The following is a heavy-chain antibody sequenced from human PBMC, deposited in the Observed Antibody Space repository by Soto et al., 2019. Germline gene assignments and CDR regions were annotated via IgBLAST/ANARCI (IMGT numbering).Heavy chain of an antibody. J-gene: IGHJ6*02. D-gene: IGHD3-3*01. CDR3: ARVLTKRTIFGVADRYYGMDV. CDR2: INAGNGNT. Sequence: GASVKVSCKASGYTFTSYAMHWVRQAPGQRLEWMGWINAGNGNTKYSQKFQGRVTITRDTSASTAYMELSSLRSEDTAVYYCARVLTKRTIFGVADRYYGMDVWGQGTTVTVSS. CDR1: GYTFTSYA. V-gene: IGHV1-3*01.